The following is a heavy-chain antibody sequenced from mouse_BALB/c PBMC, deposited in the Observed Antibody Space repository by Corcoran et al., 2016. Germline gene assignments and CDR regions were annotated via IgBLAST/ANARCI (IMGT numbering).Heavy chain of an antibody. V-gene: IGHV9-1*02. D-gene: IGHD3-1*01. Sequence: QIQLVQSGPELKKPGETVKISCKASGYTFTNYGMNWVKQAPGKGLKWMGWINTYTGEPTYADAFKGRFAFSLETSASTAYLQINNLKNEDMATYFCARGSSGYDSWGQGTTLTVSS. J-gene: IGHJ2*01. CDR2: INTYTGEP. CDR1: GYTFTNYG. CDR3: ARGSSGYDS.